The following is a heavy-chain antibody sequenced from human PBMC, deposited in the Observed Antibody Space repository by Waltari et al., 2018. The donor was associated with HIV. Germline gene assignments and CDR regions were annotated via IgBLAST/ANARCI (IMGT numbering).Heavy chain of an antibody. CDR1: GYTFTSYW. CDR3: ARHVRVLQPAVAIGGMDV. Sequence: EVHLEQSGAEVKKPGESLKISCKASGYTFTSYWIGWVRQMPGKGLEWMGIIVPGDAETRYSPSFQGQVTISADKSITTVYLQWSTLKASDTAIYYCARHVRVLQPAVAIGGMDVWGQGTSVTVSS. J-gene: IGHJ6*02. CDR2: IVPGDAET. V-gene: IGHV5-51*01. D-gene: IGHD2-21*01.